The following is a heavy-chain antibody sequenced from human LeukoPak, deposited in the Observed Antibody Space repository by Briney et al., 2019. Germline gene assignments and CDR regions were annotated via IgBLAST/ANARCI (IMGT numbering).Heavy chain of an antibody. CDR3: TRDQIVGATD. CDR2: IRSKAYGGTT. J-gene: IGHJ4*02. D-gene: IGHD1-26*01. CDR1: GFTFSSYA. Sequence: GGSLRLSCAASGFTFSSYAMSWFRQAPGKGLEWVGFIRSKAYGGTTEYAASVKGRLTISRDDSKSIAYLQMNSLKTEDTAVYYCTRDQIVGATDWGQGTLVTVSS. V-gene: IGHV3-49*03.